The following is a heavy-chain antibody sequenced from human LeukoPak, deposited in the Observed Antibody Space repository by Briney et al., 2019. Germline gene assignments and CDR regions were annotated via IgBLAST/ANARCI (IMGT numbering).Heavy chain of an antibody. Sequence: GGSLRLSCAASGFTVSSNYMSWVRQAPGKGLEWVSVIYSGGSTYYADSVKGRFTISRDNSKNTLYLQMNRLRAEDTAVYYCARDAVDSSGWYYFDYWGQGTLVTVSS. CDR3: ARDAVDSSGWYYFDY. V-gene: IGHV3-53*01. CDR2: IYSGGST. D-gene: IGHD6-19*01. J-gene: IGHJ4*02. CDR1: GFTVSSNY.